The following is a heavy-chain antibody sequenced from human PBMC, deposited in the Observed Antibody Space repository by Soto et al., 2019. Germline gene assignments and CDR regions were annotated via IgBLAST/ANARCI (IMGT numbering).Heavy chain of an antibody. D-gene: IGHD2-15*01. J-gene: IGHJ3*01. Sequence: QVQLVQSGAEVKKPGASVKVSCKTSGYTFTGYGINWVRQAPGHGLEWMGWISGFNGNTKYGQNNQDRVIMTTDTSTSTAYMELRSLRSDDTAVYFCGRDGSGGIIDSWGQGTMLIVSS. CDR3: GRDGSGGIIDS. CDR2: ISGFNGNT. V-gene: IGHV1-18*01. CDR1: GYTFTGYG.